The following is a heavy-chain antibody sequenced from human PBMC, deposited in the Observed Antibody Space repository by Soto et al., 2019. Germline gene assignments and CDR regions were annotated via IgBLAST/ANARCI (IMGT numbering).Heavy chain of an antibody. Sequence: SQTLSLTCAISGDSVSSTSAAWSWIRQSPSRGLEWLGRTYYRSKWYSDYAVSVKSRITINPDTSKNQFSLQLNSVTPEDTAVYYRARGSYYSGWVWGQGNLVTVSS. D-gene: IGHD6-19*01. CDR1: GDSVSSTSAA. CDR3: ARGSYYSGWV. V-gene: IGHV6-1*01. J-gene: IGHJ4*02. CDR2: TYYRSKWYS.